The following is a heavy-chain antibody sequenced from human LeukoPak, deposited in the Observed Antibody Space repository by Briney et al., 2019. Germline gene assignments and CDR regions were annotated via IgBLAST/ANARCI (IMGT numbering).Heavy chain of an antibody. J-gene: IGHJ3*02. CDR3: ARDHHDAFDI. V-gene: IGHV3-66*01. CDR1: GFTVSSNY. Sequence: GGSLRLSCAASGFTVSSNYMSWVRQAPGKGLEWVSVIYSGGSTYYADSVKGRFTISRENSKKTLYLQMNSLRAEDTAVYYCARDHHDAFDIWGQGTMVTVSS. CDR2: IYSGGST.